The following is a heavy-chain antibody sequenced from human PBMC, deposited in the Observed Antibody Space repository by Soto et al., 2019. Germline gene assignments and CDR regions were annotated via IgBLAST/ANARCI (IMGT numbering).Heavy chain of an antibody. CDR3: ARLAYCGGDCTEVDY. CDR2: ISAYNGNT. CDR1: GYTFTSYG. J-gene: IGHJ4*02. Sequence: GASVKVSCKASGYTFTSYGISWVRQAPGQGLEWMGWISAYNGNTNYAQKLQGRVTMTTDTSTSTAYMELRSLRSDDTAVYYCARLAYCGGDCTEVDYWGQGTLVTVSS. V-gene: IGHV1-18*01. D-gene: IGHD2-21*02.